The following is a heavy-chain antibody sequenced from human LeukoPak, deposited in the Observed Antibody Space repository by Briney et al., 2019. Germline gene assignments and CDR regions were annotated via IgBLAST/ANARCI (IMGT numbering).Heavy chain of an antibody. CDR1: GGSISSGSYY. Sequence: SQTLSLTCTVSGGSISSGSYYWSWIRQPAGKGLEWIGRIYTSGSTNYNPSLKSRVTISVDTSKNQFSLKLSSVTAADTAVYYCARGPAPFWGGGLPLWGQGNLVTVSS. J-gene: IGHJ4*02. D-gene: IGHD3-16*01. CDR2: IYTSGST. CDR3: ARGPAPFWGGGLPL. V-gene: IGHV4-61*02.